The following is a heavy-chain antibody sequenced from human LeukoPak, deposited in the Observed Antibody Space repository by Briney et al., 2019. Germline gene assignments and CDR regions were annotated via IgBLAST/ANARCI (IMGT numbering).Heavy chain of an antibody. J-gene: IGHJ4*02. V-gene: IGHV3-53*01. CDR1: GFTVSNYH. CDR2: IYSGGST. CDR3: ARGRDGYNWGLDY. Sequence: GGSLRLSCAASGFTVSNYHMGWARQAPGKGLEWVSVIYSGGSTYYADSVKGRFTISRDSSKNTLYLQMNSLRAEDTAVYYCARGRDGYNWGLDYWGQGTLVTVSS. D-gene: IGHD5-24*01.